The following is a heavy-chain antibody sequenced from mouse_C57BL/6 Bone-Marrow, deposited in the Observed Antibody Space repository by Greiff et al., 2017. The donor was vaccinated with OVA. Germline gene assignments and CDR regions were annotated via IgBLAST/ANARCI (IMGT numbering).Heavy chain of an antibody. CDR1: GFTFSDYY. CDR3: ARGDYYGSSYDYFDY. J-gene: IGHJ2*01. CDR2: ISNGGGST. D-gene: IGHD1-1*01. Sequence: EVQLQESGGGLVQPGGSLKLSCAASGFTFSDYYMYWVRQTPEKRLEWVAYISNGGGSTYYPDTVKGRFTISRDNAKNTLYLQMSRLKSEDTAMYYCARGDYYGSSYDYFDYWGQGTTLTVSS. V-gene: IGHV5-12*01.